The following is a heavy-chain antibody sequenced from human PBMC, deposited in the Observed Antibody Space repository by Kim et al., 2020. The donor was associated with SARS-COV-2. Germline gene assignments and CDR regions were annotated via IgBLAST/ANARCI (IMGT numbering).Heavy chain of an antibody. V-gene: IGHV4-59*12. J-gene: IGHJ6*02. D-gene: IGHD6-6*01. Sequence: SLRSRVTISVDTSKNQFSLRLSSVTAADTAVYYCASDYTTSSYYSYGMDVWGQGTTVTVSS. CDR3: ASDYTTSSYYSYGMDV.